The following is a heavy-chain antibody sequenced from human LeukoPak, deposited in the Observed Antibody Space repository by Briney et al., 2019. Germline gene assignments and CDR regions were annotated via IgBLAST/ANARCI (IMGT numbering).Heavy chain of an antibody. J-gene: IGHJ4*02. CDR1: GFTFSSYA. CDR3: AKGGIYFHDPLDY. CDR2: FSGSDGST. V-gene: IGHV3-23*01. D-gene: IGHD2-21*01. Sequence: GSLRLSCAASGFTFSSYAMSWVRQAPGKGLEWVSGFSGSDGSTFYADSVKGRFTISRDNSKKTLYLQMNSLRAEDTAIYYCAKGGIYFHDPLDYWGQGTLVTVSS.